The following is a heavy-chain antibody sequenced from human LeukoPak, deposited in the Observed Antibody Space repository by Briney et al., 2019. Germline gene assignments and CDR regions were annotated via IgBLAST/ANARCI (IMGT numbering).Heavy chain of an antibody. D-gene: IGHD3-3*01. CDR1: GGSFSGYY. Sequence: TSETLSLTCAVYGGSFSGYYWSWIRQPPGKGLEWIGEINHSGSTNYNPSLKSRVTISVDTSKNQFSLKLSSVTAADTAVYYCARGLPFVYHDFWSGYPSWFDPWGQGTLVTVSS. V-gene: IGHV4-34*01. J-gene: IGHJ5*02. CDR2: INHSGST. CDR3: ARGLPFVYHDFWSGYPSWFDP.